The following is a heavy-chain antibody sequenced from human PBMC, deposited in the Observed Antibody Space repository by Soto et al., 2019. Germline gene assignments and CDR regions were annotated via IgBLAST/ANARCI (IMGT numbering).Heavy chain of an antibody. J-gene: IGHJ6*02. V-gene: IGHV4-61*08. D-gene: IGHD4-4*01. CDR3: ARDGDGRMTTNPYYYNGMDV. CDR1: GGSISSGDYY. Sequence: SETLSLTCTVSGGSISSGDYYWSWIRQPPGKGLEWIGYVFYTGRANYNASLKSRVSISLDTSNYQFSLKLSSVTAADTAVYYCARDGDGRMTTNPYYYNGMDVWGPGTTVTVSS. CDR2: VFYTGRA.